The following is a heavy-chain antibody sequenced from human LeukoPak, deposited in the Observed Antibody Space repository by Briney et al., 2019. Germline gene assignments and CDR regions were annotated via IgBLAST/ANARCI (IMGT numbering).Heavy chain of an antibody. CDR1: GYTLTDYY. CDR3: ARVGYYESSGYYEY. V-gene: IGHV1-2*06. D-gene: IGHD3-22*01. Sequence: GASVKVSCKASGYTLTDYYMHWVRQAPGQGLEWMGRIDPNSGGTNYGQKFQGRVTMTRDTSISTVYMELSRLRSDDTAVYYCARVGYYESSGYYEYWGQGTLVTVSS. J-gene: IGHJ4*02. CDR2: IDPNSGGT.